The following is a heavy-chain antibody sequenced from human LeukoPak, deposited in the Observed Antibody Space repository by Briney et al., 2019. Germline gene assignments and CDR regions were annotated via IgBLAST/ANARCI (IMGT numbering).Heavy chain of an antibody. Sequence: SETLSLTCTVSGGSISSYYWSWIRQPAGKGLEWIGRIYTSGSTNYIPSLKSRVTMSVDTSKNQFSLKLSSVTAADTAVYYCARQYYYDSSGYWGDNWFDPWGQGTLVTVSS. CDR1: GGSISSYY. CDR2: IYTSGST. V-gene: IGHV4-4*07. D-gene: IGHD3-22*01. CDR3: ARQYYYDSSGYWGDNWFDP. J-gene: IGHJ5*02.